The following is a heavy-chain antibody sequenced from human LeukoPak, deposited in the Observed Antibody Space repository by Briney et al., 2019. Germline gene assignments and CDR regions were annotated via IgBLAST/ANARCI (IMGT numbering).Heavy chain of an antibody. CDR3: ARMARWTTDFDY. J-gene: IGHJ4*02. Sequence: SETLSLTCAVYGGSFSGYYWSWIRQPPGKGLEWIGSIYYSGSTYYNPSLKSRVTISVDTSKNQFSLKLSSVTAADTAVYYCARMARWTTDFDYWGQGTLVTVSS. CDR2: IYYSGST. V-gene: IGHV4-34*01. CDR1: GGSFSGYY. D-gene: IGHD5-24*01.